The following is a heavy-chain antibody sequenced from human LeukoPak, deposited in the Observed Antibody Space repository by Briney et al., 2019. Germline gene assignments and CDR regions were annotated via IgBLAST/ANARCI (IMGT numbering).Heavy chain of an antibody. CDR1: GGSISSSNW. J-gene: IGHJ4*02. CDR2: IYHSGST. CDR3: AREDTAMVVLID. V-gene: IGHV4-4*02. D-gene: IGHD5-18*01. Sequence: SETLSLTCAVSGGSISSSNWWSWVRQPPGKGLEWIGEIYHSGSTNYNPSLKSRVTILVDKSKNQFSLKLSSVTAADTAVYYCAREDTAMVVLIDWGQGTLVTVSS.